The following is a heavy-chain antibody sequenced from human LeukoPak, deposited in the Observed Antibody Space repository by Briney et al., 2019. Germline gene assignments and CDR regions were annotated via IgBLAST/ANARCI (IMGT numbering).Heavy chain of an antibody. CDR3: ARGPYSSGWYFV. CDR1: GYTFTGCY. J-gene: IGHJ4*02. V-gene: IGHV1-2*02. D-gene: IGHD6-19*01. CDR2: INPNSGGT. Sequence: ASVKVSCKASGYTFTGCYMHWVRQAPGQGLEWMGWINPNSGGTNYAQKFQGRVTVTRDTSISTAYMELSRLRSDDTAVYYCARGPYSSGWYFVWGQGTLVTVSS.